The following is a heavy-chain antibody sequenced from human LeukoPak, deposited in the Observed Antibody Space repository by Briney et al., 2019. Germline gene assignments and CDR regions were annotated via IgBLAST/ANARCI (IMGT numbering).Heavy chain of an antibody. CDR1: GYTFTSYY. D-gene: IGHD3-16*01. CDR3: AREDRVTGGQPNWFDP. Sequence: ASVKVSCKASGYTFTSYYMHWVRQAPGQGLEWMGIINPSGGSTSYAQKFQGRVTMTRDMSTSTVYMELRSLRSDDTAVYYCAREDRVTGGQPNWFDPWGQGTLVTVSS. V-gene: IGHV1-46*01. J-gene: IGHJ5*02. CDR2: INPSGGST.